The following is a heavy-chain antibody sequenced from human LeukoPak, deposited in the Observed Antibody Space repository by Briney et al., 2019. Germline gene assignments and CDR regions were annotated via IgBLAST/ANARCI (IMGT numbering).Heavy chain of an antibody. CDR2: IWYDGSNK. D-gene: IGHD4-11*01. J-gene: IGHJ4*02. Sequence: GRSLRLSCAASGFTFSSYGMHWVRQAPGKGLEWVAVIWYDGSNKYYADSVKGRFTISRDNSKNTLYLQMNSLRAEDTAVDYCARGRDSNYAYYFGYWGQGTLVTVSS. CDR3: ARGRDSNYAYYFGY. CDR1: GFTFSSYG. V-gene: IGHV3-33*01.